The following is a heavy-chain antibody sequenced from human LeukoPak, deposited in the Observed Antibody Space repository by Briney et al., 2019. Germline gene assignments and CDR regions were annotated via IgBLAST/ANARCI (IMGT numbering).Heavy chain of an antibody. CDR1: GYTFTSYD. CDR3: ARVGPRGPDRQVYYYYGMDV. D-gene: IGHD3/OR15-3a*01. J-gene: IGHJ6*02. CDR2: MNPNSGNT. V-gene: IGHV1-8*01. Sequence: ASVKVSCKASGYTFTSYDINWVRQATGQGLELMGCMNPNSGNTGYAQKFQGRVTMTRDTSISTAYMELSSLRSEDTAVYYCARVGPRGPDRQVYYYYGMDVWGQGTTVTVSS.